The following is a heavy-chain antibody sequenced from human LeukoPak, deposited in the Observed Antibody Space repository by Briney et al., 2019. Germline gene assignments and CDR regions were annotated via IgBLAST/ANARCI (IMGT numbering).Heavy chain of an antibody. CDR2: ITSSSSYI. J-gene: IGHJ4*02. D-gene: IGHD3-3*01. CDR3: AKDGREWLPIGPDY. V-gene: IGHV3-21*01. Sequence: GGSLRLSCAASGFTFSSYSMNWVRQAPGKGLEWVSSITSSSSYIYYADSVKGRFTISRDNSKNTLYLQMNSLRAEDTAVYYCAKDGREWLPIGPDYWGQGTLVTVSS. CDR1: GFTFSSYS.